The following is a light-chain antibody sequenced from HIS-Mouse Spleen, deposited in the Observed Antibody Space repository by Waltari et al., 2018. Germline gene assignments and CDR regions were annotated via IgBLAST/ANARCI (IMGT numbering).Light chain of an antibody. CDR1: ALPKKY. Sequence: SYELTQPPSVSVSPAQTARITCSGDALPKKYAYWYQQKSGQAPVLVIYEDRKRPSGIPESFSGSRSGTMATLTISGAQVEDEADYYCYSTDSSGNHRVFGGGTKLTVL. V-gene: IGLV3-10*01. J-gene: IGLJ2*01. CDR2: EDR. CDR3: YSTDSSGNHRV.